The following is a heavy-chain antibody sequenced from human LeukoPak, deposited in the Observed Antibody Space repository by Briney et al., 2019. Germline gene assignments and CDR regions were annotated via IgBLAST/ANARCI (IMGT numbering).Heavy chain of an antibody. CDR2: ISYDGSNK. Sequence: DPGGSLRLSCAASGFTFSSYAMHWVRQAPGKGLEWVAVISYDGSNKYYADSVKGRFTISRDNSKNTLYLQMNSLRAEDTAVYYCARDSGSLTSFDYWGQGTLVTVSS. J-gene: IGHJ4*02. CDR3: ARDSGSLTSFDY. V-gene: IGHV3-30-3*01. CDR1: GFTFSSYA. D-gene: IGHD6-25*01.